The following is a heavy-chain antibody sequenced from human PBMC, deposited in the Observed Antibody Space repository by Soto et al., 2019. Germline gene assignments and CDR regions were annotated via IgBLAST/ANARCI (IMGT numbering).Heavy chain of an antibody. CDR2: ISGSGGST. CDR3: AKASGWFGEFDY. D-gene: IGHD3-10*01. CDR1: GFTFSSYA. J-gene: IGHJ4*02. Sequence: EVQLLESGGGLVQPGGSLRLSCAASGFTFSSYAMSWVRQAPGKGLEWVSAISGSGGSTYYADSVKGRFTISRDNSKNTLYLQMNSLRAEDTAVYYSAKASGWFGEFDYWGQGHLVTVSS. V-gene: IGHV3-23*01.